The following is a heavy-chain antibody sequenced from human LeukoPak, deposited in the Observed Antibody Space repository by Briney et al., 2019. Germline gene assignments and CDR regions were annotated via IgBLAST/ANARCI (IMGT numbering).Heavy chain of an antibody. CDR1: GFTFSSYG. J-gene: IGHJ6*03. CDR2: ISYDGSNK. Sequence: PGRSLRPSCAASGFTFSSYGMHWVRQAPGKGLEWVAVISYDGSNKYYADSVKGRFTISRDNSKNTLYLQMNSLRAEDTAVYYCAKEGGYDSNYYYYYMDVWGKGTTVTVSS. CDR3: AKEGGYDSNYYYYYMDV. V-gene: IGHV3-30*18. D-gene: IGHD5-12*01.